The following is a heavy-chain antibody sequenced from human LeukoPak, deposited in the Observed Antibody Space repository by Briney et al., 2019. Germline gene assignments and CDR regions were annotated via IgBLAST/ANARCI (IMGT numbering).Heavy chain of an antibody. D-gene: IGHD1-1*01. J-gene: IGHJ5*02. CDR2: IRTSGDDI. V-gene: IGHV3-48*01. Sequence: GGSLRLSCAVTGFTVRAFSMRGVRQAPGKGLEWISFIRTSGDDIHYADSVKGRFTISRDTAPNSVYLQMNRLRGDHTAIYYCARVEAGSEKWVDPWGQGTLVTVSS. CDR1: GFTVRAFS. CDR3: ARVEAGSEKWVDP.